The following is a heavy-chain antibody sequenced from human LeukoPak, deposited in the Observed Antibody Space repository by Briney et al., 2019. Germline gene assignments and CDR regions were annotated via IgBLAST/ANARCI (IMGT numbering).Heavy chain of an antibody. CDR2: IIPILGIP. J-gene: IGHJ4*02. CDR3: ARDSVEMATITLDY. CDR1: GGTFSSYA. V-gene: IGHV1-69*04. D-gene: IGHD5-24*01. Sequence: GASVKVSFKASGGTFSSYAISWVRQAPGQGLEWMGMIIPILGIPNYEQKLQGRVTITADKSTSTAYMELSSLRSEDTAVYYCARDSVEMATITLDYWGQGTLVTVSS.